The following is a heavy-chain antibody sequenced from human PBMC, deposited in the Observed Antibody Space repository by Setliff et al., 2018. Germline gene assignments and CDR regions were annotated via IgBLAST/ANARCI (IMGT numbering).Heavy chain of an antibody. CDR2: ISAYNGMT. D-gene: IGHD2-8*01. CDR1: GYSFSESI. V-gene: IGHV1-18*01. J-gene: IGHJ4*02. CDR3: LRLVRYCTKIACQATSGDEV. Sequence: ASVKVSCKASGYSFSESIVSWVRQAPGLGLEWMGWISAYNGMTHSAQNFQGRVTLTTDTSTNTGYLELRGLRSDDTAVYYCLRLVRYCTKIACQATSGDEVWGLGTLVTVSS.